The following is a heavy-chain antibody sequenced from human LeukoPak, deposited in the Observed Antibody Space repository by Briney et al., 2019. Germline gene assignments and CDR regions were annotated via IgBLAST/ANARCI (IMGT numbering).Heavy chain of an antibody. CDR2: ISSNGSSV. J-gene: IGHJ6*03. D-gene: IGHD3-3*01. V-gene: IGHV3-48*01. CDR1: GFTFSKYS. Sequence: PGGSLRLSCAASGFTFSKYSINWVRQAPGKGLEWVSYISSNGSSVQYADSVKGRFTFSRDNAKNSLYLQMNSLRAEDTAVYYCARDGYDFWSGSIYYYFYMDVWGKGTTVTVSS. CDR3: ARDGYDFWSGSIYYYFYMDV.